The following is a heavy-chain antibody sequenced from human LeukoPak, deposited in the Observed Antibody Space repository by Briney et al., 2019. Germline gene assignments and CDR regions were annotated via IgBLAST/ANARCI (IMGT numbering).Heavy chain of an antibody. D-gene: IGHD4-17*01. CDR2: IYSGGST. J-gene: IGHJ4*02. Sequence: GGSLRLSCATSGFTVSSKYMSWVRQAPGKGLEWVSVIYSGGSTYYADSVKGRFTISRDNSKNTLYLQMNSLRAEDTAVYYCASCPEHYGVFRRNYFDYWGQGTLVTVSS. CDR1: GFTVSSKY. CDR3: ASCPEHYGVFRRNYFDY. V-gene: IGHV3-66*01.